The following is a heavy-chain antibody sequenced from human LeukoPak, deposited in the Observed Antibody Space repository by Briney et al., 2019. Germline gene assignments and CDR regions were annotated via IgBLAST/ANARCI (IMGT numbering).Heavy chain of an antibody. CDR3: ARELSSVATILLDY. Sequence: PGGSLRLSCAASGFTFSSYWMSWVRQAPGKGLEWVANIKQDGSEKYYVDSVKGRFTISRDNAKNSLYLQMNSLRAEDTAVYYCARELSSVATILLDYWGQGTLVTVSS. CDR2: IKQDGSEK. J-gene: IGHJ4*02. D-gene: IGHD5-12*01. CDR1: GFTFSSYW. V-gene: IGHV3-7*01.